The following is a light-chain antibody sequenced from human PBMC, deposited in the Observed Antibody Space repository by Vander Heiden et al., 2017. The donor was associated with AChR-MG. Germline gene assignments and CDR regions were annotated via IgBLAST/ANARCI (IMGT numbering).Light chain of an antibody. J-gene: IGLJ2*01. CDR2: DVS. V-gene: IGLV2-14*03. Sequence: QSALTQPASVSGSPGQSITISCTGTSSDVGGYNYVSWYQQHPGKAPKLMIYDVSNRPSGVSDRFSGSKSDNTASLTISGLQAEDEAEYYCSSYTTSSTVFGGGTKLTVL. CDR1: SSDVGGYNY. CDR3: SSYTTSSTV.